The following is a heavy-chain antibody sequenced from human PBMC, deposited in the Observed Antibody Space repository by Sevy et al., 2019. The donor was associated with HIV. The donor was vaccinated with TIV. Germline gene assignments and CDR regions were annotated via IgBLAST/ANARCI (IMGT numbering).Heavy chain of an antibody. CDR1: GFTFSSYG. J-gene: IGHJ4*02. CDR2: ISYDGSNK. D-gene: IGHD3-22*01. CDR3: ANGLYYYDSSGYLGYFDY. V-gene: IGHV3-30*18. Sequence: GGSLRLSCAASGFTFSSYGMHWVRQAPGKGLEWVAVISYDGSNKYYADSVKGRFTISRDNSKNTLYLQMNSLRAEDTAVYYCANGLYYYDSSGYLGYFDYWGQGTLVTVSS.